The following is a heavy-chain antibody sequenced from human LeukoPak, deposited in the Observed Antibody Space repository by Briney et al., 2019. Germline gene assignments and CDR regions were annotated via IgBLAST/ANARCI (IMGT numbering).Heavy chain of an antibody. J-gene: IGHJ4*02. V-gene: IGHV4-59*08. CDR1: GDSISPYY. CDR2: IYYSGNT. CDR3: ARHFRGFDY. Sequence: PSETLSLTCTVSGDSISPYYWSWIRHPPGKGLECIGYIYYSGNTNYNPSLRSRLSISVDTSKNQISLRLSSVTAADTAVYYCARHFRGFDYWGQGTVVTVSS.